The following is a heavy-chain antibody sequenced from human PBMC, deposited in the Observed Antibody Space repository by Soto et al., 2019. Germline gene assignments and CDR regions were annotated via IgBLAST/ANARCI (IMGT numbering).Heavy chain of an antibody. CDR3: ARDLPENDIVGATANFDY. D-gene: IGHD1-26*01. CDR1: GYSISSGYY. V-gene: IGHV4-38-2*02. J-gene: IGHJ4*02. Sequence: PSETLSLTCAVSGYSISSGYYWGWIRQPPGKGLEWIGSIYHSGSTYYNPSLKSRVTISVDTSKNQFSLKLSSVTAADTAVYYCARDLPENDIVGATANFDYWGQGTLVTV. CDR2: IYHSGST.